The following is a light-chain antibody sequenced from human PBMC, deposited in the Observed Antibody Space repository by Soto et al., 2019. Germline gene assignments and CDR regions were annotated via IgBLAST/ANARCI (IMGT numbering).Light chain of an antibody. V-gene: IGLV2-14*01. CDR3: SSYTSSSTWV. Sequence: QSALTQPASVSGSPGQSITISCTGTSSDVGGYNYVSWYQQHPGKDPNLMIYKVSNRPSGVSNRFSCSKSGNTASLTISGLQAEDEADYSCSSYTSSSTWVFGGGTKLTVL. CDR1: SSDVGGYNY. CDR2: KVS. J-gene: IGLJ3*02.